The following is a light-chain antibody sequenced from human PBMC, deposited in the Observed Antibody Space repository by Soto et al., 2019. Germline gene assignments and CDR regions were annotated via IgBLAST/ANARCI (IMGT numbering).Light chain of an antibody. CDR3: QHYDSARWT. CDR2: DAS. J-gene: IGKJ1*01. CDR1: QSVTNSY. Sequence: EIVLTQSPGTLSFSPGAGDXXXCXXSQSVTNSYLAWYQQKPGQAPRLLIYDASRRATGIPDRFSGSGSGTDFSLTISRLEPEDFAVYYCQHYDSARWTFGLGTKVDI. V-gene: IGKV3-20*01.